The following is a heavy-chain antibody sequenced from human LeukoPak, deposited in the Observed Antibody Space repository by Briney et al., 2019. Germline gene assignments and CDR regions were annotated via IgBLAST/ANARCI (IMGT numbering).Heavy chain of an antibody. CDR2: IYSGGST. CDR3: ARRTNYDILTGYDPPDY. J-gene: IGHJ4*02. Sequence: GGSLRLSCAASGFTVSNNYMSWVRQAPGKGLEWVSVIYSGGSTYYADSVKGRFTISRDNSKNTLFLQMNSLRAEDTAVYYCARRTNYDILTGYDPPDYWGQGTLVTVSS. V-gene: IGHV3-66*04. D-gene: IGHD3-9*01. CDR1: GFTVSNNY.